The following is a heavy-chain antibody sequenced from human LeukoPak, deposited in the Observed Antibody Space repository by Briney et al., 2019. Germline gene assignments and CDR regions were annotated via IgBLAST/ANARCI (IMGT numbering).Heavy chain of an antibody. Sequence: ASVKVSCKASGGTFSSYAISWVRQAPGQGLEWMGGIIPIFGTANYAQKFQGRVTITADESTSTAYMELSSLRSEDTAVYYCARTRITIFGVVTDYWYFDLWGRGTLVTVSS. D-gene: IGHD3-3*01. CDR1: GGTFSSYA. V-gene: IGHV1-69*13. CDR2: IIPIFGTA. CDR3: ARTRITIFGVVTDYWYFDL. J-gene: IGHJ2*01.